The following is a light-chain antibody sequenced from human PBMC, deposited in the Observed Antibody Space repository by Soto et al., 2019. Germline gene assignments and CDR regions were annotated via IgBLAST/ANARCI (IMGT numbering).Light chain of an antibody. CDR3: QQYNSYLLT. CDR1: QSISSW. CDR2: DAS. V-gene: IGKV1-5*01. J-gene: IGKJ4*01. Sequence: DIPMTQSPSTLSASVGDRVTITCRASQSISSWLAWYQQKPGKAPKLLIYDASSLESGVPSRFSGSGSGTEFTLTISSLQPDDFAPYYCQQYNSYLLTFGGGTKVEIK.